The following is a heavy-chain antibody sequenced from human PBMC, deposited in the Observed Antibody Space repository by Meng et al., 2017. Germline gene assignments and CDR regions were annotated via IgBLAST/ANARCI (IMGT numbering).Heavy chain of an antibody. Sequence: QWGPGLLKPPKPLAPTRAVYGGSFSCYYGSWIRQPPGKGLEWIGEINHSGSTNYNPSLKSRVTMSLDTSKNQFSLRLSSVTAADTAVYYCARSHSVTIVAFDYWGQGTLVTVSS. CDR2: INHSGST. D-gene: IGHD4-17*01. CDR1: GGSFSCYY. J-gene: IGHJ4*02. CDR3: ARSHSVTIVAFDY. V-gene: IGHV4-34*01.